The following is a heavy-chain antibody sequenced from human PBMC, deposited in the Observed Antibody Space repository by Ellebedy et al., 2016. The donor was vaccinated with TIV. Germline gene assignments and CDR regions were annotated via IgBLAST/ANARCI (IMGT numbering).Heavy chain of an antibody. D-gene: IGHD2-15*01. J-gene: IGHJ4*02. CDR1: GFTFGDYA. V-gene: IGHV3-49*03. CDR2: IRGEAYGETT. CDR3: ARGCRGGTCYVRD. Sequence: GGSLRLXXITSGFTFGDYAIAWFRQSPGKGLEWVGFIRGEAYGETTEFAASVKGRFSFSRDDSKATAYLQMNGLKIEDTAMYYCARGCRGGTCYVRDWGQGTLVTVSS.